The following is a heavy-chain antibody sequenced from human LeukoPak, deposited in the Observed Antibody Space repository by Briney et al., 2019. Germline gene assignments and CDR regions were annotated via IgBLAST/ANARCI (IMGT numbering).Heavy chain of an antibody. CDR3: ARDRGNYYDSDVYSEPLNDAFDI. CDR2: ISSSGSTI. Sequence: GGSLRLSCAASGFTFSSYSMSWIRQAPGKGLEWVSYISSSGSTIYYADSVKGRFTISRDNAKNSLYLQMNSLRAEDTAVYYCARDRGNYYDSDVYSEPLNDAFDIWGQGTMVTVSS. D-gene: IGHD3-22*01. J-gene: IGHJ3*02. V-gene: IGHV3-48*04. CDR1: GFTFSSYS.